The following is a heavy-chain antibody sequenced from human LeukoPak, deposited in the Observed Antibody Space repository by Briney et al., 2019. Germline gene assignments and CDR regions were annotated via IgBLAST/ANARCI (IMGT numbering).Heavy chain of an antibody. CDR2: MNPNSGNT. V-gene: IGHV1-8*01. CDR1: GYTFTSCD. CDR3: ARGVVPAANPQYYMDV. Sequence: ASVKVSCKASGYTFTSCDINWVRQATGQGLEWMGWMNPNSGNTGYAQKFQGRVTMTRNTSISTAYMELSSLRSEDTAVYYCARGVVPAANPQYYMDVWGKGTTVTVSS. J-gene: IGHJ6*03. D-gene: IGHD2-2*01.